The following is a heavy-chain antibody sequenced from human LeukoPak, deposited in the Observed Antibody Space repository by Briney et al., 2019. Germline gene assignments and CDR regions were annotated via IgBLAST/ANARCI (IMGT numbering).Heavy chain of an antibody. Sequence: GGSLRLSCAASGFTFSSYAMHWVRQAPGKGLEWVAVISYDGSNKDYADSVKGRFTISRDNSKNTLYLQMNSLRAEDTAVYYCARDRDGYNSPFDYWGQGTLVTVSS. CDR3: ARDRDGYNSPFDY. D-gene: IGHD5-24*01. V-gene: IGHV3-30*04. CDR2: ISYDGSNK. J-gene: IGHJ4*02. CDR1: GFTFSSYA.